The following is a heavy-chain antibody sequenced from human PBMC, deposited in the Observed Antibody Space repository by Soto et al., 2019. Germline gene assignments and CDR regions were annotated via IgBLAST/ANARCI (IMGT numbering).Heavy chain of an antibody. Sequence: ASVKVSCKASGYTFTSYGISWVRRAPGQGLEWMGWISAYNGNTNYAQELQGRVTMTTDTSTSTAYMELRSLRSDDTAVYYCARQYYYDSSGYYFPYGMDVWGQGTTVTVSS. J-gene: IGHJ6*02. V-gene: IGHV1-18*01. CDR1: GYTFTSYG. CDR3: ARQYYYDSSGYYFPYGMDV. CDR2: ISAYNGNT. D-gene: IGHD3-22*01.